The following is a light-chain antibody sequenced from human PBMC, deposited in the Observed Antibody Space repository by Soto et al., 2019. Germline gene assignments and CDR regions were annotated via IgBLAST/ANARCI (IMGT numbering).Light chain of an antibody. J-gene: IGLJ2*01. V-gene: IGLV2-8*01. Sequence: QSALTQPPSASGSPGQSVTISCTGTSSDVGGYNYVSWYQQHPGKAPKLMIYEVSKRPSGVPDRFSGSKSGNTASLTVSGLQAADEADYYCSSYAGSTNFVVFGGGTKVTVL. CDR1: SSDVGGYNY. CDR2: EVS. CDR3: SSYAGSTNFVV.